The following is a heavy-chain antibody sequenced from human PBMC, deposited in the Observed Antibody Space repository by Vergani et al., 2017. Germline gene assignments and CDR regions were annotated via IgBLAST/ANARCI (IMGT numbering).Heavy chain of an antibody. CDR1: GFTFSNAW. Sequence: EVQLVESGGGLVKPGGSLRLSCAASGFTFSNAWMSWVRQAPGKGLEWVGRIKSKTDGGTTDYAAPVKGRFTISRDNAKNSLYLQMNSLRAEDTAVYYCATFDYGGKERHAFDIWGQGTMVTVSS. CDR2: IKSKTDGGTT. J-gene: IGHJ3*02. V-gene: IGHV3-15*01. CDR3: ATFDYGGKERHAFDI. D-gene: IGHD4-23*01.